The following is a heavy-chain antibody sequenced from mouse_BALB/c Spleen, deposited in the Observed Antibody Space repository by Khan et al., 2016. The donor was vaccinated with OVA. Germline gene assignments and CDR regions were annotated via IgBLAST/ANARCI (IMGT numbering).Heavy chain of an antibody. CDR1: GYTFTTYY. CDR2: FHPGNVNT. V-gene: IGHV1S56*01. D-gene: IGHD1-1*01. Sequence: VQLQQSGPELVKPGASVRISCKASGYTFTTYYIHWMKQRPGQGLEWIGWFHPGNVNTKYSEKFKGKATLTAGKSSRTAYMQLSSLTSEDSAVYFCARSSLYATGAMDYWGQGTSVTVSS. CDR3: ARSSLYATGAMDY. J-gene: IGHJ4*01.